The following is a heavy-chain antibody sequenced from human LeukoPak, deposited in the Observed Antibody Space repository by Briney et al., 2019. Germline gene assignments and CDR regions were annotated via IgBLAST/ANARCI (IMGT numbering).Heavy chain of an antibody. Sequence: ASVKASCKASGYTFTGHYMHCVRPAPGQGLEWMGWINPNSGATNYAQKFQGRVTMTRDTSISAAYVEVSGLTSDDTAVYYCARRAVDDLDHWGQGTLVTVSS. J-gene: IGHJ4*02. CDR3: ARRAVDDLDH. D-gene: IGHD2-2*01. CDR2: INPNSGAT. V-gene: IGHV1-2*02. CDR1: GYTFTGHY.